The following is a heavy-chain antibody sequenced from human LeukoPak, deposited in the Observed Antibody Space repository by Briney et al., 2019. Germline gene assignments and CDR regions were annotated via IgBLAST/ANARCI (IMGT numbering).Heavy chain of an antibody. Sequence: SETPSLTCTVSGGSVSSSSYYWSWIRQPPGKGLEWIGYIYYSGSTNYNPSLKSRVTISVDTSKNQFSLKLSSVTAADTAVYYCARSWVFSAFDIWGQGTMVTVSS. V-gene: IGHV4-61*01. CDR3: ARSWVFSAFDI. J-gene: IGHJ3*02. CDR2: IYYSGST. D-gene: IGHD6-13*01. CDR1: GGSVSSSSYY.